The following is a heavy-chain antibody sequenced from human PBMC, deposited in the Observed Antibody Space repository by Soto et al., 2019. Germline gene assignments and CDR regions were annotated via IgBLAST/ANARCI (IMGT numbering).Heavy chain of an antibody. CDR3: ARKSYYLDF. CDR1: GFTFSTYA. CDR2: ISGNGDTI. V-gene: IGHV3-23*01. Sequence: GGSLRLSCATSGFTFSTYAMSWVRQAPGEGLQWVSTISGNGDTIYYADSVQGRFTISRDNSENSLFLQMNSLRAEDTALYYCARKSYYLDFWGPGSLVTVSS. J-gene: IGHJ4*02.